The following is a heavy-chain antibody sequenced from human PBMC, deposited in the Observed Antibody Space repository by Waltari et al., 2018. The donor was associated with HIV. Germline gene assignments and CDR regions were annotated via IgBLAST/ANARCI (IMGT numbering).Heavy chain of an antibody. J-gene: IGHJ5*02. D-gene: IGHD1-26*01. Sequence: QVQLVQSGAAVKKPGGSVKVSCRASGYTLQSYGITWVRHVPDQGPEGTGGGKARGLVRDRMRQINSGKTDYAETFKGRVTVTTDESTDTVYMELRSLRADDTAVYYCASVDWVGATQPGWFDPWGQGTLVTVSS. CDR3: ASVDWVGATQPGWFDP. CDR1: GYTLQSYG. CDR2: GKARGLVRDRMRQINSGKT. V-gene: IGHV1-18*01.